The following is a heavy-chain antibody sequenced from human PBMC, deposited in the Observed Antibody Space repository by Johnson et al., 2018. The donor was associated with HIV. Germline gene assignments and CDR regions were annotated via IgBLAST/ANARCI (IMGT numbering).Heavy chain of an antibody. V-gene: IGHV3-30*04. CDR2: TSYDGSNK. Sequence: QVQLVESGGGVVQPGKSLRLSCAASGLTFSDFAMHWVRQAPGKGLEWVAVTSYDGSNKYYADSVKGRFTISRDNSKNTLYLQMNSLRAEDTAVYYCARAPHDAFDVWGQGTMVTVSS. J-gene: IGHJ3*01. CDR3: ARAPHDAFDV. CDR1: GLTFSDFA.